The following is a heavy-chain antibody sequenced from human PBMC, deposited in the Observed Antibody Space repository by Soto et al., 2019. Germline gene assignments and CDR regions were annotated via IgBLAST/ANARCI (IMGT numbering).Heavy chain of an antibody. CDR1: GGTFSSYA. J-gene: IGHJ6*02. D-gene: IGHD2-2*01. V-gene: IGHV1-69*01. CDR2: IIPISGTA. Sequence: QVQLVQSGAEVKKPGSSVKVSCKASGGTFSSYAISWVRQAPGQGLEWMGGIIPISGTANYAQKFQCRVTITAADSTSTAYMELSSLRSEDTAVYYCARSQGSSTSLEIYYYYYYGMDVWGQGTTVTVSS. CDR3: ARSQGSSTSLEIYYYYYYGMDV.